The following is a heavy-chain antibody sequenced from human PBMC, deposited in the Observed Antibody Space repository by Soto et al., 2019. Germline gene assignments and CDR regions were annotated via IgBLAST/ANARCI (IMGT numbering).Heavy chain of an antibody. CDR2: ISGSGISI. V-gene: IGHV3-48*03. CDR3: ARGGAAVISDL. CDR1: GFTFSDYE. Sequence: EVQLVESGGGLGQPGGSLRLSCAASGFTFSDYEMNWVRQAPGKGLEWVSYISGSGISIYYAASTKGRFTISRDNAKNSVHLQMESLRVEDTAVYYCARGGAAVISDLWGQGTLVTVSA. J-gene: IGHJ1*01. D-gene: IGHD2-21*01.